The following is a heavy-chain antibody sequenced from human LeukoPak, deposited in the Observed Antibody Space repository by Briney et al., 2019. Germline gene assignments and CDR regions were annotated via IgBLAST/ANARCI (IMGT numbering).Heavy chain of an antibody. V-gene: IGHV4-59*01. CDR3: VRLLAGCPGGNCRAHFDY. CDR2: IYYSGIT. D-gene: IGHD2-15*01. CDR1: GGSISSDY. J-gene: IGHJ4*02. Sequence: QTSETLSLTCTVSGGSISSDYWSWIRQPPGKGLEWIAYIYYSGITNYNPSLKSRVTISVDTSKNQFSLKLTSVTAADTAVYYCVRLLAGCPGGNCRAHFDYWGQGILVTVSS.